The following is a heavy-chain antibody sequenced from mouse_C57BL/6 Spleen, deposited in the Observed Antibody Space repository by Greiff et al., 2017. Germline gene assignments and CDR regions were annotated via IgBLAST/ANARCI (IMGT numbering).Heavy chain of an antibody. CDR1: GFSFNTYA. CDR3: VRDYYGLDY. V-gene: IGHV10-1*01. Sequence: EVKLQESGGGLVQPKGSLKLSCAASGFSFNTYAMNWVRQAPGKGLEWVARIRSKSNNYATYYADSVKDRFTISRDDSESMLYLQMNNLKTEDTAMYYCVRDYYGLDYWGQGTTLTVSS. D-gene: IGHD1-1*01. CDR2: IRSKSNNYAT. J-gene: IGHJ2*01.